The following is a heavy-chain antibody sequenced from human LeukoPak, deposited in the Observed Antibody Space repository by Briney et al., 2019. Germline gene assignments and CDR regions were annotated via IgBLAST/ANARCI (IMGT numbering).Heavy chain of an antibody. CDR3: VKDLYYGSGSYYPALDY. V-gene: IGHV3-64D*06. D-gene: IGHD3-10*01. Sequence: PGGALRLSCSASGFTFSSYAMRWVRQAPGKGLEYVSAISSNGGSTYYADSVKGRFTISRDNSKNTLYLQMSSLRAEDTAVYYCVKDLYYGSGSYYPALDYWGQGTLVTVSS. J-gene: IGHJ4*02. CDR2: ISSNGGST. CDR1: GFTFSSYA.